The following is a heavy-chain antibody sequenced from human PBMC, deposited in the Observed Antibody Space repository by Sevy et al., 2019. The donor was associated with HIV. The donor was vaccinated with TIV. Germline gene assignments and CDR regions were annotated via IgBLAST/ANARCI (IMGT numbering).Heavy chain of an antibody. D-gene: IGHD3-10*02. CDR1: GFTFSSYA. CDR2: FSFGCGKI. Sequence: GGSLRLTCAASGFTFSSYAMSWVRQAPGKGLEWVSTFSFGCGKINYADSVKGRFTISRDNSKNTLYLQMHSLRAEDTAVYYCAREGCSKPHDYWVQGTLVTVSS. J-gene: IGHJ4*02. CDR3: AREGCSKPHDY. V-gene: IGHV3-23*01.